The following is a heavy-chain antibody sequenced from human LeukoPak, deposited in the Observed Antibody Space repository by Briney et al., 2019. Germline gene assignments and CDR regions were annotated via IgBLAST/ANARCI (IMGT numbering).Heavy chain of an antibody. Sequence: PSETLSLTCAAYGGSFSGYYWSWIRQPPGKGLEWIGEINHSGSTNYNPSLKSRVTISVDTSKNQFSLKLSSVTAADTAVYYCARGFPPLYWYFDLWGRGTLVTVSS. CDR2: INHSGST. CDR3: ARGFPPLYWYFDL. J-gene: IGHJ2*01. V-gene: IGHV4-34*01. CDR1: GGSFSGYY.